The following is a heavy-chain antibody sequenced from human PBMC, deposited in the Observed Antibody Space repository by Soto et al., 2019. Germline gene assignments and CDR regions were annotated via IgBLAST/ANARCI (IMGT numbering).Heavy chain of an antibody. V-gene: IGHV3-30*18. J-gene: IGHJ6*02. CDR3: AKGPYSSPQNYYYYYGMDV. D-gene: IGHD6-13*01. CDR1: GFTFSSYG. Sequence: ASGFTFSSYGMHWVRQAPGKGLEWVAVISYDGSNKYYADSVKGRFTISRDNSKNTLYLQMNSLRAEDTAVYYCAKGPYSSPQNYYYYYGMDVWGQGTTVTVSS. CDR2: ISYDGSNK.